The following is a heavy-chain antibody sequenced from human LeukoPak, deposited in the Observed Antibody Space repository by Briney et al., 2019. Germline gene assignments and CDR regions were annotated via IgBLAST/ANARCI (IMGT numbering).Heavy chain of an antibody. CDR2: ISSGGSDK. CDR3: ARDSPGVYSSGDY. Sequence: GGSLRLSCAASGFTLSDYYVHWIRQTPGKGLGWISYISSGGSDKYYADSVKGRFTTSRDNTKEAVYLQMNSLRVDDTATYYCARDSPGVYSSGDYWGQGTLVIVSS. CDR1: GFTLSDYY. V-gene: IGHV3-11*01. J-gene: IGHJ4*01. D-gene: IGHD3-22*01.